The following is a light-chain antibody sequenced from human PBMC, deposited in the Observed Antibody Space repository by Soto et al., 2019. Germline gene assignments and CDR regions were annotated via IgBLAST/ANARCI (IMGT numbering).Light chain of an antibody. Sequence: QSVLTQPPSVSGAPGQRVTISCTGGSSNIGAGFDVHWYQQFPGTAPKVVIFGNSNRPSGVPDRFSGAKSGTSAYLAITGLQAEDEADYYCQSYDSRLSGCVFGTGTKVTVL. CDR3: QSYDSRLSGCV. V-gene: IGLV1-40*01. CDR1: SSNIGAGFD. J-gene: IGLJ1*01. CDR2: GNS.